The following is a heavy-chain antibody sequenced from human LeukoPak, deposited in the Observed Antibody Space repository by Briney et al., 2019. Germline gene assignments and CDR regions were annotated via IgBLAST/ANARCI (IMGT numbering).Heavy chain of an antibody. Sequence: ASVKVSCKTSGYTFTGQYLHWVRQAPGQGLEWMGWISAYNGNTNFAQEFQGRVTMTTDTSTSTASMELRSLRSDDTAVYYCARDQGIYNHRIIDSWGQGTLVTVSS. CDR3: ARDQGIYNHRIIDS. J-gene: IGHJ4*02. CDR2: ISAYNGNT. D-gene: IGHD5-12*01. V-gene: IGHV1-18*01. CDR1: GYTFTGQY.